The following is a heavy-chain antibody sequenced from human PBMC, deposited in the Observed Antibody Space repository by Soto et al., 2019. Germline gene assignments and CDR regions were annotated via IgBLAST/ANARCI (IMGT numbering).Heavy chain of an antibody. CDR2: INPICGTT. J-gene: IGHJ4*02. D-gene: IGHD2-2*01. CDR1: GGTFSSYA. V-gene: IGHV1-69*05. Sequence: ASVKVSCKASGGTFSSYAISWVRQAPGQGLEWMGGINPICGTTNYAQKFQGRVTITRDTSMSTAYMELSRLRSDDTAVYYCARGIVVVPAAAFPIDYWGQGTLVTVSS. CDR3: ARGIVVVPAAAFPIDY.